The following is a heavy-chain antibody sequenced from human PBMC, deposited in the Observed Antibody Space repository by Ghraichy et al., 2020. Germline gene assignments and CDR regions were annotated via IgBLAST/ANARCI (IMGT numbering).Heavy chain of an antibody. J-gene: IGHJ6*03. Sequence: ASVKVSCKASGYTFASYDLNWVRQATGQGLEWMGWMNPNSGNTGYAQKFQGRVTMTRNTSISTAYMELSSLRSEDTAVYYCARSHPYYDFWSGSRTTNHGDKYYYYYYYMDVWGK. CDR3: ARSHPYYDFWSGSRTTNHGDKYYYYYYYMDV. D-gene: IGHD3-3*01. CDR2: MNPNSGNT. V-gene: IGHV1-8*01. CDR1: GYTFASYD.